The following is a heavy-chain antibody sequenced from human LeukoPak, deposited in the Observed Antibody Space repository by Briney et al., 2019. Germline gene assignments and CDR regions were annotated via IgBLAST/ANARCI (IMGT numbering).Heavy chain of an antibody. Sequence: PGGSLRLSCAASGFTFSAYDMQWVRQAPGKGLEWVSGISRSGPTYYTDSVKGRFTISRDNAKNSLYVQMNSLRAEDTAVYYCARGDYYDSLDAFDIWGQGTMVTVSS. V-gene: IGHV3-69-1*01. D-gene: IGHD3-22*01. CDR1: GFTFSAYD. CDR3: ARGDYYDSLDAFDI. CDR2: ISRSGPT. J-gene: IGHJ3*02.